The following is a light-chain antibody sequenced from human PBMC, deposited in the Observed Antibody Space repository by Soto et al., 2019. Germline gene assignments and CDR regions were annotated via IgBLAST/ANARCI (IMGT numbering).Light chain of an antibody. V-gene: IGKV1-39*01. CDR2: AAS. CDR3: QQFFNYTRT. Sequence: DIQMTQSPSSLSASVGDRVTITCRASQSIRSYLNWYQQKPGKAPKLLIYAASSLQSGVLSRFSGSGAGTDFTLTISDVQSEDFGTYYCQQFFNYTRTFGQGTKVDIK. J-gene: IGKJ1*01. CDR1: QSIRSY.